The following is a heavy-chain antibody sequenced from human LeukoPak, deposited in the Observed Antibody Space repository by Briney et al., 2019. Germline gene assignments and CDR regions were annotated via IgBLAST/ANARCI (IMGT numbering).Heavy chain of an antibody. CDR1: GGSISSGDYY. Sequence: SETLSLTCTVSGGSISSGDYYWSWIRQPPGKGLEWIGYIYYSGSTYYNPSLKSRVTISVDTSKNQFSLKLSSVTAEDTAVYYCARVGSSGWYMTGARSGYYFDYWGQGTLVTVSS. CDR2: IYYSGST. V-gene: IGHV4-30-4*08. D-gene: IGHD6-19*01. CDR3: ARVGSSGWYMTGARSGYYFDY. J-gene: IGHJ4*02.